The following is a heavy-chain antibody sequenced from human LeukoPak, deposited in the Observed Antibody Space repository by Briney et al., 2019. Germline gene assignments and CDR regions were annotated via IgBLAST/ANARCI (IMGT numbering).Heavy chain of an antibody. D-gene: IGHD6-13*01. CDR3: AKQQLAPYYLDY. Sequence: GGSLRLSCAASGFPFSSHWLSWFRQSPGKGLEWVAVISSDGSDKYYADSVKGRFAISRDNAKNTMYLQMNSLTVEETAVYYCAKQQLAPYYLDYWGQGTLVTVSS. CDR2: ISSDGSDK. CDR1: GFPFSSHW. V-gene: IGHV3-30*18. J-gene: IGHJ4*02.